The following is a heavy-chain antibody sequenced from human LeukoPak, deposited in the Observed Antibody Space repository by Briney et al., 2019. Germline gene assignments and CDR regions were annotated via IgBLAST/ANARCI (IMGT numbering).Heavy chain of an antibody. CDR2: ISYDGSNK. CDR1: GFTFSSYA. J-gene: IGHJ4*02. CDR3: ARSGYSGSYYSSGRLNY. D-gene: IGHD1-26*01. Sequence: PGRSLRLSCAASGFTFSSYAMHWVRQAPGKGPEWVAVISYDGSNKYYADSVKGRFTISRDNSKNTLYLQMNSLRAEDTAVYYCARSGYSGSYYSSGRLNYWGQGTLVTVSS. V-gene: IGHV3-30-3*01.